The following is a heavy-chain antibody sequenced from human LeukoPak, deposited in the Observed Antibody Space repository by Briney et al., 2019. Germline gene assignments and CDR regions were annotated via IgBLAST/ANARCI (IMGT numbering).Heavy chain of an antibody. V-gene: IGHV4-59*01. CDR2: IYYSGST. J-gene: IGHJ6*03. CDR3: ARGDYASYYYYMDV. CDR1: GGSLSSYY. Sequence: SETLSLTCTFSGGSLSSYYWSWIRQPPSKGLEWVGYIYYSGSTNYNPSLKSRVTISVDTSKNQFSLKLSSVTAADTAVYYCARGDYASYYYYMDVWGKGTTVTVSS. D-gene: IGHD4-17*01.